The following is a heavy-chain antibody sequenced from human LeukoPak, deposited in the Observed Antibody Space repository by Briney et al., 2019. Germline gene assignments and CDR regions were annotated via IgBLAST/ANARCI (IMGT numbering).Heavy chain of an antibody. CDR3: ARGTWETAARPYSFDT. CDR2: ISGYNGDT. J-gene: IGHJ4*02. Sequence: ASVKVSCKAFGFSFISFGFNWVRQAPGQGLEWMGWISGYNGDTKYAQKFQGRVTMTTDKSTSTAYTELRSLRSDDTAVYYCARGTWETAARPYSFDTWGQGTLVTVTS. V-gene: IGHV1-18*01. CDR1: GFSFISFG. D-gene: IGHD1-26*01.